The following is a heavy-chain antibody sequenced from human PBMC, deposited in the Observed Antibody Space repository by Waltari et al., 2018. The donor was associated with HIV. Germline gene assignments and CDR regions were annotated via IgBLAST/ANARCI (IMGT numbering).Heavy chain of an antibody. D-gene: IGHD2-2*01. V-gene: IGHV4-61*02. CDR1: VGSISSGSYY. CDR3: ARTYCSSTSCYGGANWFDP. Sequence: QVQLQESGPGLVTPSQTLSLTCTVSVGSISSGSYYWSWIRQPAGKGLEWIGRIYTSGSTNYNPSLKSRVTISVDTSKNQFSLKLSSVTAADTAVYYCARTYCSSTSCYGGANWFDPWGQGTLVTVSS. CDR2: IYTSGST. J-gene: IGHJ5*02.